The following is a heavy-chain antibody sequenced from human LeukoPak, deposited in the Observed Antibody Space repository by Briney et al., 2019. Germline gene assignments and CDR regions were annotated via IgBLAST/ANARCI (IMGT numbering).Heavy chain of an antibody. CDR2: ITSSSGII. J-gene: IGHJ4*02. CDR3: ARVGLWHYPVDS. D-gene: IGHD1-7*01. Sequence: GGSLRLSCAASGFTFSSYSMNWVRQAPGKGLEWVSYITSSSGIIYYGDSVKGRFTVSRDNAKNSLYLQMNSLRAEDTAVYYCARVGLWHYPVDSWGQGTLVPVSS. V-gene: IGHV3-48*01. CDR1: GFTFSSYS.